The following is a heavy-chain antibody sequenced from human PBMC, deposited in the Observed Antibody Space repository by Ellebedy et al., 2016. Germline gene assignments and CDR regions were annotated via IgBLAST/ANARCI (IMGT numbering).Heavy chain of an antibody. V-gene: IGHV3-23*01. CDR2: ISGNGANT. D-gene: IGHD2-15*01. CDR1: GFTFSSYA. Sequence: GESLKISCAASGFTFSSYAMSWVRQAPGKGLEWVSTISGNGANTYYADSVKGRFTISRDNSKNTLYLQMNSLRTEDTAVYYCARRHPCSGGNCDFDYWGQGTLVTVSS. CDR3: ARRHPCSGGNCDFDY. J-gene: IGHJ4*02.